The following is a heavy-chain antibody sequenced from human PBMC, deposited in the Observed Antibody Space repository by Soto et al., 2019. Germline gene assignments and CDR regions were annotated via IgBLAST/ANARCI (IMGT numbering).Heavy chain of an antibody. CDR1: GGSIIGISCY. V-gene: IGHV4-61*05. J-gene: IGHJ5*02. D-gene: IGHD2-21*01. Sequence: SETLCLTWTVAGGSIIGISCYCACNRQPPGKGLEWIGYIYFGGTTRYNPSLESRVTISLDTSKNQFSLRLSSVTAADTALYSCARLGAYYQALDPWGRGTLVTVSS. CDR2: IYFGGTT. CDR3: ARLGAYYQALDP.